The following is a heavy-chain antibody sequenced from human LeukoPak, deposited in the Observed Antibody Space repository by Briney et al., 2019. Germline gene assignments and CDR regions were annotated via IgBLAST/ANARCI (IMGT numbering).Heavy chain of an antibody. CDR1: GGSFSGYY. D-gene: IGHD1-26*01. CDR2: INHSEST. Sequence: PSETLSLTCAVYGGSFSGYYWTWIRQPPGKGLEWIGEINHSESTNYNPSLKSRVTISVDTSKNQFSLKLSSVTAADTAVYYCARGLAGATSHRYFDYWGQGTLVTVSS. V-gene: IGHV4-34*01. J-gene: IGHJ4*02. CDR3: ARGLAGATSHRYFDY.